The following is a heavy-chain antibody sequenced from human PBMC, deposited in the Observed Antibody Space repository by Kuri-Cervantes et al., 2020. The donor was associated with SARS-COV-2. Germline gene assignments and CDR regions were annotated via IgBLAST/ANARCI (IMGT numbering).Heavy chain of an antibody. CDR1: GYSISSGYY. V-gene: IGHV4-38-2*01. CDR2: IYHRGST. J-gene: IGHJ4*02. Sequence: SETLSLTCDVSGYSISSGYYWGWIRQPPGKGLEWIGSIYHRGSTYYNPSLKSRVAISVDTSKNQFSVKLSSVTAADTAVYYCARLSSIAAPTDYWGQGTPVTVSS. D-gene: IGHD6-6*01. CDR3: ARLSSIAAPTDY.